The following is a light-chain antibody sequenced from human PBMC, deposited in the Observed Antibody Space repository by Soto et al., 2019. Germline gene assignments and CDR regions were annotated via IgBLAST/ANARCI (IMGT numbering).Light chain of an antibody. J-gene: IGKJ2*01. CDR2: DAS. CDR3: QQRTNWPPKYT. V-gene: IGKV3-11*01. Sequence: EIVLTQAPATLSLSLGERATLSCRARQSVSSCLAWYQQRPGQAPRLLIYDASKRATDIPARFSGSGSGTDFTLTISSLEPEYFAVYYCQQRTNWPPKYTFGQGTKVEIK. CDR1: QSVSSC.